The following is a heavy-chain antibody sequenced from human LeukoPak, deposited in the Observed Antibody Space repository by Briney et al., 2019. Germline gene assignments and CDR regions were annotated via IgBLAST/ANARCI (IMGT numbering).Heavy chain of an antibody. J-gene: IGHJ4*02. V-gene: IGHV3-23*01. CDR2: ISGSGGST. CDR1: GFIFDDYT. D-gene: IGHD2-2*01. Sequence: GGSLRLSCAASGFIFDDYTMHWVRQAPGKGLEWVSTISGSGGSTYYADSVKGRFTISRDNSKNTLYLQMNSLRAEDTAVYYCAKRAPLGYCSSTSCYGDFDYWGQGTLVTVSS. CDR3: AKRAPLGYCSSTSCYGDFDY.